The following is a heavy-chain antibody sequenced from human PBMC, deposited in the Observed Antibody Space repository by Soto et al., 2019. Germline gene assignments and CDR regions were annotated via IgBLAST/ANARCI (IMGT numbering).Heavy chain of an antibody. J-gene: IGHJ6*02. CDR3: ATSVGIAPTGEDGMDV. V-gene: IGHV1-69*13. Sequence: SVKVSCKASGCTFIIYGFSCVRQDPGQGPEWIGGIIPILTTPNYAQKFQGRVTIVADESTTTVYMELSSLKFEDTAVYYCATSVGIAPTGEDGMDVWGQGTSVTVSS. CDR1: GCTFIIYG. CDR2: IIPILTTP. D-gene: IGHD2-8*02.